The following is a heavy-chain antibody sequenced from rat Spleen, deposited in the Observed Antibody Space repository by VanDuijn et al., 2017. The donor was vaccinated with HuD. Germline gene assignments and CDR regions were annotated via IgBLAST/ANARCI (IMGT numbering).Heavy chain of an antibody. Sequence: EVQLVESDGGLVQPGRSLKLSCAASGFTFSDYYMAWVRQAPTKGLVWVATISYDGSSTYYRDSVKCRFTISRDNAKSPLYLQMDSLRSEDTATYYCARLVAVIYYFDYWGQGVMVTVSS. CDR2: ISYDGSST. J-gene: IGHJ2*01. D-gene: IGHD1-12*01. V-gene: IGHV5-29*01. CDR3: ARLVAVIYYFDY. CDR1: GFTFSDYY.